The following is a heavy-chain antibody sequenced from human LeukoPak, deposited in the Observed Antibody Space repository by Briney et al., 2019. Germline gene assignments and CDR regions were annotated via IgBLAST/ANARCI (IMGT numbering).Heavy chain of an antibody. V-gene: IGHV4-30-2*01. Sequence: SETLSLTCAVSGGSISSGGYSWSWIRQPPGKGLEWIGYIYHSGSTYYNPSLKSRVTISVDRSKNQFSLKLSSVTAADTAVYYCARGGLTTPFDYWGQGTLVNVSS. CDR1: GGSISSGGYS. CDR3: ARGGLTTPFDY. D-gene: IGHD4-11*01. J-gene: IGHJ4*02. CDR2: IYHSGST.